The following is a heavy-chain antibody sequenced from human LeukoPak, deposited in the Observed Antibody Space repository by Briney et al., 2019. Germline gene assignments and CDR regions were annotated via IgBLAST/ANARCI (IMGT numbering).Heavy chain of an antibody. CDR2: ISSSSSYI. V-gene: IGHV3-21*01. CDR3: RVYAMLTDDAFDI. CDR1: GFTFSSYS. J-gene: IGHJ3*02. Sequence: GGSLRLSCAASGFTFSSYSMNWVRQAPGKGLEWVSSISSSSSYIYYADSVKGRFTISRDNAKNSLYLQMNSLRAEDTAVYYCRVYAMLTDDAFDIWGQGTMVTVSS. D-gene: IGHD2-8*01.